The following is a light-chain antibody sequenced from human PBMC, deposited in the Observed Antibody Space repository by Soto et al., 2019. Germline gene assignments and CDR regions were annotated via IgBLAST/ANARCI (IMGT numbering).Light chain of an antibody. CDR3: SSYAGSSNV. CDR1: SSDVGGYNY. CDR2: EVN. J-gene: IGLJ1*01. Sequence: QSALTQPPSASGSPGQSVAISCTGTSSDVGGYNYVSWYQQHPGKAPKLTIYEVNKRPSGVPDRLSGSKSGNTASLTVSGLQAEDEADYYCSSYAGSSNVFGTGTKVTVL. V-gene: IGLV2-8*01.